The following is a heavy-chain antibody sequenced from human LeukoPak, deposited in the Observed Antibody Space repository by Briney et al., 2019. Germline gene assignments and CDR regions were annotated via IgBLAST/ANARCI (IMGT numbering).Heavy chain of an antibody. CDR3: ARDIVVVPAAYFDY. CDR1: GFTFTSYG. Sequence: GGSLRLSCAASGFTFTSYGMHWVRQSPGKGLEWVALITYDGYYKYYSDSVKGRFTISSDTSKNTLYLQMNSLRAEDTAVYYCARDIVVVPAAYFDYWGQGTLVTVSS. D-gene: IGHD2-2*01. V-gene: IGHV3-30*03. J-gene: IGHJ4*02. CDR2: ITYDGYYK.